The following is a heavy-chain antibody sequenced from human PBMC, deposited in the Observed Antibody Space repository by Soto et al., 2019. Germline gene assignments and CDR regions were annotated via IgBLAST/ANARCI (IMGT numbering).Heavy chain of an antibody. Sequence: QVQLVESGGGVVQPGRSPRLSCAASGFTFSNFGMHWVRQAPGKGLEWVAAISSDGGDKYYSHSVKDRFTVSRDNSRNTLFLQMNRLRVEDTAVYYCVKGSDVARQELDRWGQGILVTVSS. CDR1: GFTFSNFG. CDR2: ISSDGGDK. J-gene: IGHJ5*02. D-gene: IGHD2-15*01. V-gene: IGHV3-30*18. CDR3: VKGSDVARQELDR.